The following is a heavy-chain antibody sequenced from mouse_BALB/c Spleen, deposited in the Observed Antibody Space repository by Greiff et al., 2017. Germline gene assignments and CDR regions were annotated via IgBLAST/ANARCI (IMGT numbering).Heavy chain of an antibody. D-gene: IGHD1-1*02. CDR3: AYGPRNDLFAY. J-gene: IGHJ3*01. CDR1: GFSLTSYG. V-gene: IGHV2-9*02. CDR2: IWAGGST. Sequence: VQRVESGPGLVAPSQSLSITCTVSGFSLTSYGVHWVRQPPGKGLEWLGVIWAGGSTNYNSALMSRLSISKDNSKSQVFLKMNRLQTDDTAMYYCAYGPRNDLFAYWGQGTLVTVSA.